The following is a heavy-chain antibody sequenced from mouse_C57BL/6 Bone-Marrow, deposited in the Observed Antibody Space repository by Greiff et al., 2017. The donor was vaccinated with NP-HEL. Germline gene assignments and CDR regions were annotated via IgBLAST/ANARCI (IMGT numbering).Heavy chain of an antibody. CDR3: ERHDYGTGYAMDY. V-gene: IGHV5-12*01. CDR2: ISNGGGST. J-gene: IGHJ4*01. CDR1: GFTFSDYY. Sequence: EVQLVESGGGLVQPGGSLKLSCAASGFTFSDYYMYWVRQTPEKRLEWVAYISNGGGSTYYPDTVKGRFTISRDNAKNTLYLQMSRLKSEDTAMYYCERHDYGTGYAMDYWGQGTSVTVSS. D-gene: IGHD1-1*01.